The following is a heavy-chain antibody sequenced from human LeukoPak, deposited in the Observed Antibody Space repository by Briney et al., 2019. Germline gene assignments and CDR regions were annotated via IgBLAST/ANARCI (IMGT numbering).Heavy chain of an antibody. CDR3: ARESIWLQFHSFDF. D-gene: IGHD5-24*01. J-gene: IGHJ4*02. CDR2: IGTAGDT. CDR1: RFTFSSYD. V-gene: IGHV3-13*01. Sequence: GGSLRLSCAASRFTFSSYDMNWVRQATGKGLEWVSAIGTAGDTYYPGSVKGRFTISRENAKNSLYLQMNSLRAEDTAVYYCARESIWLQFHSFDFWGQGTLVTVSS.